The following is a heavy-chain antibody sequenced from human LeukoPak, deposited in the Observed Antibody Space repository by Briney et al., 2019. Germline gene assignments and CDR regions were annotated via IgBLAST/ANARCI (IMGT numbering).Heavy chain of an antibody. Sequence: PGGSLRLSCAASGFTFDDYAMHWVRQAPGKGLEWVSLISWDGGSTYYADSVKGRFTISRDNAKNSLYLQMNSLRAEDTALYYCAKDLWMGADSSGYSLPPRVAFDIWGQGTMVTVSS. J-gene: IGHJ3*02. D-gene: IGHD3-22*01. CDR1: GFTFDDYA. CDR3: AKDLWMGADSSGYSLPPRVAFDI. CDR2: ISWDGGST. V-gene: IGHV3-43D*03.